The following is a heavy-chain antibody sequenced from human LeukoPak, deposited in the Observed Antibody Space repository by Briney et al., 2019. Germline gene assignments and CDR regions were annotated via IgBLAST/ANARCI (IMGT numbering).Heavy chain of an antibody. Sequence: KPSETLSLTCTVSGGSISSYYWSWIRQPPGKGLEWIGYIYYSGSTNYNPSLKSRVTISVDTSKNQFSLKLSSVTAADTAVYYCARSYYYDSSGRDAFDIWSQGTMVTVSS. V-gene: IGHV4-59*08. J-gene: IGHJ3*02. CDR3: ARSYYYDSSGRDAFDI. D-gene: IGHD3-22*01. CDR1: GGSISSYY. CDR2: IYYSGST.